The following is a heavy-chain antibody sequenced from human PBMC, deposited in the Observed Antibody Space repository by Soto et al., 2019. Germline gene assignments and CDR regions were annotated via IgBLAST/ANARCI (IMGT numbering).Heavy chain of an antibody. CDR3: AKGDDFWSGYALFR. CDR2: ISGSGGST. V-gene: IGHV3-23*01. D-gene: IGHD3-3*01. J-gene: IGHJ4*02. Sequence: MSCVRQDPGKGLEWVSAISGSGGSTYYADSVEGRFTISRDNSKNTLYLQMNSLRAEDTAVYYCAKGDDFWSGYALFRWGQGTLVPVSS.